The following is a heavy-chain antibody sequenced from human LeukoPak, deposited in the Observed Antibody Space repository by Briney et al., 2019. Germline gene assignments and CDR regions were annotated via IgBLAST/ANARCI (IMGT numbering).Heavy chain of an antibody. CDR2: IYYGGRT. CDR3: ARHPSSWYLFDY. V-gene: IGHV4-39*01. J-gene: IGHJ4*02. CDR1: GGSFSGYY. D-gene: IGHD6-13*01. Sequence: SETLSLTCAVYGGSFSGYYWGWIRQSPGQGLEWIGSIYYGGRTYYNPSLKSRVTISVDTSKNQFSLELSSVTAADTAVYYCARHPSSWYLFDYWGQGTLVTVSS.